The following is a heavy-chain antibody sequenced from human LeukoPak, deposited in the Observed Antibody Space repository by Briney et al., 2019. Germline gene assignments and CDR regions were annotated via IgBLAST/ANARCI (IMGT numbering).Heavy chain of an antibody. CDR3: ARVRVGSGSSHAADAFDI. D-gene: IGHD1-26*01. Sequence: GGSLRLSCAASGFTFSSYSMNWVRQAPGKGLEWVSCISTSSSYIYYADSVKGRFTTSRDNAKNSLYLQMNSLRVEDTALYYCARVRVGSGSSHAADAFDIWGQGTMVTVSS. CDR1: GFTFSSYS. J-gene: IGHJ3*02. V-gene: IGHV3-21*01. CDR2: ISTSSSYI.